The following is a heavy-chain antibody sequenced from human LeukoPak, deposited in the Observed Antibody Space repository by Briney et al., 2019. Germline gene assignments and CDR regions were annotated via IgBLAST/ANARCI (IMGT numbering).Heavy chain of an antibody. D-gene: IGHD5-24*01. V-gene: IGHV1-2*02. CDR2: INPNSGGT. J-gene: IGHJ5*02. CDR1: GYTFTGYY. CDR3: ARDEMATIRRFDP. Sequence: GASVKVSCKASGYTFTGYYMHWVRQAPGQGLEWMGWINPNSGGTNYAQKFQGRVTMTRDTSISTAYMELRSLRSDDTAVYYCARDEMATIRRFDPWGQGTLVTVSS.